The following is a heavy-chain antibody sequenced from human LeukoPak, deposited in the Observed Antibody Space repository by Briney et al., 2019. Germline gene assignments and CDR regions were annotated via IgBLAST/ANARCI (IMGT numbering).Heavy chain of an antibody. Sequence: SETLSLTCTVSGGSISSSSYYWGWIRQPPGKGLEWIGSIYYSGSTYYNPSLKSRVTISVGTSKNQFSLKLSSVTAADTAVYYCARVALLGYSYGKFDYWGQGTLVTVSS. CDR3: ARVALLGYSYGKFDY. V-gene: IGHV4-39*07. J-gene: IGHJ4*02. CDR2: IYYSGST. D-gene: IGHD5-18*01. CDR1: GGSISSSSYY.